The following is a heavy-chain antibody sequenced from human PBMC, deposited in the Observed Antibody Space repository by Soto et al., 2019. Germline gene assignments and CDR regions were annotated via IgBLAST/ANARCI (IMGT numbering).Heavy chain of an antibody. J-gene: IGHJ4*02. Sequence: EVQLVESGGGLVKPGGSLRLSCAASGFTFSNAWMSWVRQAPGKGLEWVGRIKSKTDGGTTDYAAPVKGRFTISRDNSKNTLYLQMNSLRAEDTAVYYCAKVSRDKLLPKLFDYWGQGTLVTVSS. CDR1: GFTFSNAW. CDR3: AKVSRDKLLPKLFDY. D-gene: IGHD2-15*01. CDR2: IKSKTDGGTT. V-gene: IGHV3-15*01.